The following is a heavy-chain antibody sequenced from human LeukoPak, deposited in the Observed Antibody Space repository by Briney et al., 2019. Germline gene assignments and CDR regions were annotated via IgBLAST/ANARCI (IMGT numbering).Heavy chain of an antibody. CDR2: IDTSGNT. J-gene: IGHJ2*01. D-gene: IGHD6-13*01. CDR1: GGSISSYY. V-gene: IGHV4-4*07. Sequence: SETLSLTCTVSGGSISSYYWSWIRQPPGKGLEWIGRIDTSGNTNYKPSLKSRVTMSVDTSKNQFSLKLSSVTAADTAVYYCARVSSSWYQDWYFDLWGRGTLVTVSS. CDR3: ARVSSSWYQDWYFDL.